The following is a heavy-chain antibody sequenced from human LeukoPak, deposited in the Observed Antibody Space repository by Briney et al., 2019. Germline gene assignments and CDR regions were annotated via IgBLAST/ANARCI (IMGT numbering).Heavy chain of an antibody. CDR1: GGSFSGYY. Sequence: PSETLSRTCAVYGGSFSGYYWSWIRQPPGKGLEWIGEINHSGSTNYNPSLKSRVTISVDTSKNQFSLKLSSVTAADTAVYYCARAVYYYGSGSYYYYYGMDVWGKGTTVTVSS. V-gene: IGHV4-34*01. J-gene: IGHJ6*04. CDR2: INHSGST. D-gene: IGHD3-10*01. CDR3: ARAVYYYGSGSYYYYYGMDV.